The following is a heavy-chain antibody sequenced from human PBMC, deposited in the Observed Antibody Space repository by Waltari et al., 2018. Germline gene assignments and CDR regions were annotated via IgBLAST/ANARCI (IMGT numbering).Heavy chain of an antibody. Sequence: QVQLQQWGAGLLKPSETLSLTFAVYGGSFSGYYWSWIRQPPGKGLEWIGEINHSGSTNYNPSLKSRVTISVDTSKNQFSLKLSSVTAADTAVYYCARFSSGWYPLDAFDIWGQGTMVTVSS. CDR2: INHSGST. D-gene: IGHD2-15*01. V-gene: IGHV4-34*01. CDR3: ARFSSGWYPLDAFDI. J-gene: IGHJ3*02. CDR1: GGSFSGYY.